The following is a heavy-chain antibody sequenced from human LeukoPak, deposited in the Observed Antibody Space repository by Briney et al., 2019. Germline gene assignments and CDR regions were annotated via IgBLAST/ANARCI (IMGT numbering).Heavy chain of an antibody. V-gene: IGHV4-34*01. J-gene: IGHJ1*01. D-gene: IGHD3-22*01. Sequence: GSLRLSCAASGFTFSSYAMSWVRQAPGKGLEWIGEINHSGSTNYNPSLKSRVTISVDTSKNQFSLKLSSVTAADTAVYYCARGPTYYYDSSGYSFFFQHWGQGTLVTVSS. CDR1: GFTFSSYA. CDR2: INHSGST. CDR3: ARGPTYYYDSSGYSFFFQH.